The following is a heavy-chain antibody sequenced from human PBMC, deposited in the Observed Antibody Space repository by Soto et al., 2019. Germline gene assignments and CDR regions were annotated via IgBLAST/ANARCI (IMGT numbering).Heavy chain of an antibody. D-gene: IGHD4-17*01. Sequence: GGSLRLSCAASGFTFSSYEMNWVRQAPGKGLEWVSYISSSGSTIYYADSVKGRFTISRDNAKNSLYLQMNSLRAEDTAVYYCARDGVEYGDYAGFDPWGQGTLVTVSS. CDR3: ARDGVEYGDYAGFDP. CDR2: ISSSGSTI. J-gene: IGHJ5*02. V-gene: IGHV3-48*03. CDR1: GFTFSSYE.